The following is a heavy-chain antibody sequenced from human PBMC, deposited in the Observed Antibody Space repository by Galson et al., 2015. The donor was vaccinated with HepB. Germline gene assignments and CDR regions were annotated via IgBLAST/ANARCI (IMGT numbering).Heavy chain of an antibody. J-gene: IGHJ3*02. V-gene: IGHV3-7*03. Sequence: SLRLSCAASGFTFSSYWMSWVRQAPGKGLEWVANIKQDGSEKYYVDSVKGRFTISRDNAKNSLYLQMNSLRAEDTAVYYCARSSSGWYIDAFDIWGQGTMVTVSS. CDR2: IKQDGSEK. D-gene: IGHD6-19*01. CDR1: GFTFSSYW. CDR3: ARSSSGWYIDAFDI.